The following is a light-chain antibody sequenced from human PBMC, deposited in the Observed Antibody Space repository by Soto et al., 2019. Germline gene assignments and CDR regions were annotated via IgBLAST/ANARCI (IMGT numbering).Light chain of an antibody. CDR3: MQATHWPYT. CDR1: QGLGNTY. J-gene: IGKJ2*01. CDR2: KVS. V-gene: IGKV2-30*01. Sequence: DVVMTQSPLSLPVTLGQPASISCRSSQGLGNTYLNWFHQRPGQSPRRLIYKVSNRDSGVPDRFSGSGSGTDFPLKISRVEAEDVGLYFCMQATHWPYTFGQGTKLEI.